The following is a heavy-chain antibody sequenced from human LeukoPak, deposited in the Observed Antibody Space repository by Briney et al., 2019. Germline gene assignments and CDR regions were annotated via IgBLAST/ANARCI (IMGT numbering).Heavy chain of an antibody. D-gene: IGHD7-27*01. CDR2: ISAYNGNT. V-gene: IGHV1-18*01. CDR1: GYTFTSYG. J-gene: IGHJ4*02. CDR3: ARDATGDQFDY. Sequence: ASVKVSCKAPGYTFTSYGISWVRQAPGQGLECMGWISAYNGNTNYAQKLQGRVTMTTDTSTSTAYMELRSLRSDDTAVYYCARDATGDQFDYWGQGTLVTVSS.